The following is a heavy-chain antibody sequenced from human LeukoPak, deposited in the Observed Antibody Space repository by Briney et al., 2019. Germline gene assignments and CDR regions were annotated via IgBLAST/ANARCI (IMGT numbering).Heavy chain of an antibody. J-gene: IGHJ4*02. Sequence: SETLSLTCAVYGGSFSGYYWSWIRQPPGKGLEWIGEINHSGSTNYNPSLKSRVTISVDTSKKQFSLKLSSVTAADTAVYYCARAVYVNYYGSGSYWNYWGQGTLVTVSS. CDR3: ARAVYVNYYGSGSYWNY. V-gene: IGHV4-34*01. CDR2: INHSGST. CDR1: GGSFSGYY. D-gene: IGHD3-10*01.